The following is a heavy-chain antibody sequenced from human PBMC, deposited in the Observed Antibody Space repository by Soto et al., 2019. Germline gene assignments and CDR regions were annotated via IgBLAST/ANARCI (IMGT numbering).Heavy chain of an antibody. D-gene: IGHD5-12*01. CDR2: IYYSGST. J-gene: IGHJ5*02. CDR1: GGSISSGGYY. CDR3: AIRVDIVATINLGTGWFDP. V-gene: IGHV4-31*03. Sequence: SETLSLTCTVSGGSISSGGYYWSWIRQHPGKGLEWIGYIYYSGSTYYNPSLKSRVTISVDTSKNQFSLKLSSVTAADTAVYYCAIRVDIVATINLGTGWFDPWGQGTLVTVSS.